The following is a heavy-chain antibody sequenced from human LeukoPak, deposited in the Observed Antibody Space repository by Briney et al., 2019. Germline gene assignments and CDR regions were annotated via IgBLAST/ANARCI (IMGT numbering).Heavy chain of an antibody. CDR2: MNPNSGNT. V-gene: IGHV1-8*01. CDR3: ARGQKSCTNGVCYTANWFDP. D-gene: IGHD2-8*01. J-gene: IGHJ5*02. Sequence: ASVKVSCKASGYTFTSYDINWVRQATGQGLEWMGWMNPNSGNTGYAQKFQGRVTMTRNTSISTAYMELSSLGSEDTAVYYCARGQKSCTNGVCYTANWFDPWGQGTLVTVSS. CDR1: GYTFTSYD.